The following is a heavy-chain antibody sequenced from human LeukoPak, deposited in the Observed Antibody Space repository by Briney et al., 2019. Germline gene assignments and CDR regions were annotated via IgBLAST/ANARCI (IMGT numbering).Heavy chain of an antibody. J-gene: IGHJ5*02. V-gene: IGHV4-61*02. Sequence: SETLSLTCTVSGVSISSDLYYWNWIRQPAGKGLEWIGRFYNSGRTNFNPSLKSRVTISADASKNQFSLKLRSVTAADTAVYYCARGDLKSDWFDPWGQGTLVIVST. CDR3: ARGDLKSDWFDP. CDR2: FYNSGRT. D-gene: IGHD3-3*01. CDR1: GVSISSDLYY.